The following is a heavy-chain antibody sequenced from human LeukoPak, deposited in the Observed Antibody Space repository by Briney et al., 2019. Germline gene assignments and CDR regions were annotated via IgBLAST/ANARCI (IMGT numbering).Heavy chain of an antibody. CDR3: ARSTSYGHFDH. D-gene: IGHD2/OR15-2a*01. CDR1: GDPNGTYY. CDR2: IYYNGNT. V-gene: IGHV4-59*01. J-gene: IGHJ4*02. Sequence: SETLSLTCSVSGDPNGTYYWSWIRQPPGKGLEWMGYIYYNGNTNYNPSLKSRVTISVDTSRNQFSLKLSSVTAADTAVYYCARSTSYGHFDHWGQGTLVTVSS.